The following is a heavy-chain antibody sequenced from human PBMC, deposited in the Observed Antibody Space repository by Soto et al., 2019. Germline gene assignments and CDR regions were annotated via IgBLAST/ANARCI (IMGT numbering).Heavy chain of an antibody. D-gene: IGHD2-15*01. J-gene: IGHJ5*02. CDR2: IIPIFGTA. CDR1: GGTFSSYA. V-gene: IGHV1-69*13. Sequence: RASVKVSCKASGGTFSSYAISWVRQAPGQGLEWMGGIIPIFGTANYAQKFQGRVTITADESTSTAYMELSSLRSEDTAVYYCARGYCSGGSCPSWFDPWGQGTLVTVSS. CDR3: ARGYCSGGSCPSWFDP.